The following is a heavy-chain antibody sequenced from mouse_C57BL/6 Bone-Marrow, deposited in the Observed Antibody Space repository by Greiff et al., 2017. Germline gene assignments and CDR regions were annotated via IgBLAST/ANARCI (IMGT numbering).Heavy chain of an antibody. V-gene: IGHV5-4*01. CDR3: AIDRYDGYPFAY. D-gene: IGHD2-3*01. Sequence: EVQLMESGGGLVKPGGSLKLSCAASGFTFSSYAMSWVRQTPEKRLEWVATISDGGSYTYYPDNVKGRFTISRDNAKNNLYLQMSHLKSEDTAMYYCAIDRYDGYPFAYWGQGTLVTVSA. J-gene: IGHJ3*01. CDR1: GFTFSSYA. CDR2: ISDGGSYT.